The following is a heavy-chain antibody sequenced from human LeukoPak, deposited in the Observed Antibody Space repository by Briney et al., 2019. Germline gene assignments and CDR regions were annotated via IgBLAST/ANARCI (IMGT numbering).Heavy chain of an antibody. Sequence: SETLSLTCTFSGGSISRYYWSWIRQPAGKGLEWIGLIYTSGSTNYNPSLKSRVTMSVDTSKNQFSLKLSSVTAADTAVYSCAREIVWWYCSGGSCGHFFDYWGQGTLVTVSS. V-gene: IGHV4-4*07. CDR1: GGSISRYY. J-gene: IGHJ4*02. CDR3: AREIVWWYCSGGSCGHFFDY. CDR2: IYTSGST. D-gene: IGHD2-15*01.